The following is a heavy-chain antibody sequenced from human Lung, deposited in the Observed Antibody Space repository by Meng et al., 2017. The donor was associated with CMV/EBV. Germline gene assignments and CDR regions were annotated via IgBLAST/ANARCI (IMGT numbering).Heavy chain of an antibody. CDR1: GFTFSNYA. CDR2: ISYDGSNK. D-gene: IGHD2-21*01. J-gene: IGHJ4*02. CDR3: ATGDLVVMIAIPLDY. Sequence: GGSLRLSCAASGFTFSNYAMHWVRQAPGKGLEWVAVISYDGSNKYYADSVKGRFTISRDDSKNTLYLQMNSLRAEDTAVYYCATGDLVVMIAIPLDYWGQGTLVTVSS. V-gene: IGHV3-30-3*01.